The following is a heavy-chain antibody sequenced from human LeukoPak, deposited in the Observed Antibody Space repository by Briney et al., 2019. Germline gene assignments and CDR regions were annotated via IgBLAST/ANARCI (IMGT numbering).Heavy chain of an antibody. CDR3: ARGLYGGYCGKAVD. CDR1: GGSFTGYY. Sequence: SETLSLTCAVYGGSFTGYYWSWIRQPPGKGLEWMGEINHSGSTNYNPSRKSRVTRSVDTSTNQFSLKLGSVTAADTAVYYCARGLYGGYCGKAVDWGQGTLVTVSS. CDR2: INHSGST. J-gene: IGHJ4*02. D-gene: IGHD4-23*01. V-gene: IGHV4-34*01.